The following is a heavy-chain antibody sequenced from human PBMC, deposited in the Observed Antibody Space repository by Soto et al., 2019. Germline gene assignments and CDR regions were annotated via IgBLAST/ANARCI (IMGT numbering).Heavy chain of an antibody. Sequence: QAQLVQSGAEVKKPGASVKVSCKASGYSFSSYGITWVRQAPGHGLEWLGWISPYNDDTKYAQRLQGRVTMTTDTSTRTAYMDIRGLRSDDTAIYYCARGGYYDSSGARNYHYYGMDVWGQGTTVTVSS. CDR1: GYSFSSYG. D-gene: IGHD3-22*01. V-gene: IGHV1-18*01. CDR3: ARGGYYDSSGARNYHYYGMDV. J-gene: IGHJ6*02. CDR2: ISPYNDDT.